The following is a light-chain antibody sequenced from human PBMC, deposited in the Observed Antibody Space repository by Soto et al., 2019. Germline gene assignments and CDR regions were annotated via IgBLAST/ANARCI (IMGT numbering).Light chain of an antibody. CDR1: SSDVGGYKY. CDR2: DVS. V-gene: IGLV2-14*03. CDR3: SSYTSSNSYV. Sequence: QSVLTQPASVSGSPGQSIAISCTGSSSDVGGYKYVSWYQQHPGKAPKLMIYDVSNRPSGVSDSFSGSKSGNTASLTISGLQSEDEADYYCSSYTSSNSYVFGTGTKVTVL. J-gene: IGLJ1*01.